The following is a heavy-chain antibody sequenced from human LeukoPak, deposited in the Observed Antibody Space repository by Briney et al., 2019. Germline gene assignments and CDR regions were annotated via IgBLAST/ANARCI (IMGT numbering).Heavy chain of an antibody. D-gene: IGHD2-2*01. J-gene: IGHJ6*03. CDR3: ARLPYCSSTSCYPVRYYYMDV. V-gene: IGHV1-69*05. CDR2: IIPIFGTA. CDR1: GGTFSSYA. Sequence: ASVTVSCTASGGTFSSYAISWVRQAPGPGLEWMGGIIPIFGTANYAQKFQGRVTITTDESTSTAYMELSSLRSEDTAVYYCARLPYCSSTSCYPVRYYYMDVWGKGTTVTVSS.